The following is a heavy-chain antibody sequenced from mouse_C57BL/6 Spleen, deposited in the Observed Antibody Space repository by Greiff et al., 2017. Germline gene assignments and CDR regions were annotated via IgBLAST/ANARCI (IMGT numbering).Heavy chain of an antibody. V-gene: IGHV1-26*01. CDR2: INPNNGGT. CDR3: ASDGFYWYFDV. CDR1: GYTFTDYY. D-gene: IGHD2-3*01. J-gene: IGHJ1*03. Sequence: VQLQQSGPELVKPGASVKISCKASGYTFTDYYMNWVKQSHGKSLEWIGDINPNNGGTSYNQKFKGKATLTVDKSSSTAYMELRSLTSEDSAVYYCASDGFYWYFDVWGTGTTVTVSS.